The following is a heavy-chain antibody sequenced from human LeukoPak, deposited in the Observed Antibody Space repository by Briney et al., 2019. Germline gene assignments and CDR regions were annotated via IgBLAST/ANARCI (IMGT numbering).Heavy chain of an antibody. CDR2: ISSSSSTI. D-gene: IGHD2-15*01. V-gene: IGHV3-48*02. CDR1: GFTFSSYS. Sequence: GGSLRLSCAASGFTFSSYSMNWVRQAPGKGLEWVSYISSSSSTIYYADSVKGRFTISRDNAKNSLYLQMNSLRDEDTAVYYCARDGPDIVVAVAPAYYYYGMDVWGQGTTVTVSS. CDR3: ARDGPDIVVAVAPAYYYYGMDV. J-gene: IGHJ6*02.